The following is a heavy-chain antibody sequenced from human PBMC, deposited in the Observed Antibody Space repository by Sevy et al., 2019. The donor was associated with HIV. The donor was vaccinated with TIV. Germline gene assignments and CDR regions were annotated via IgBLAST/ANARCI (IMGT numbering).Heavy chain of an antibody. J-gene: IGHJ4*02. V-gene: IGHV3-11*06. CDR3: AREGSGYYAY. CDR2: ISSSSSYT. D-gene: IGHD3-22*01. CDR1: GFTFSDYY. Sequence: GGYLRLSCAASGFTFSDYYMSWIRQAPGKGLEWVSYISSSSSYTNYADSVKGRFTISRDNAKNSLYLQMNSLRAEDTAVYYYAREGSGYYAYWGQGTLVTVSS.